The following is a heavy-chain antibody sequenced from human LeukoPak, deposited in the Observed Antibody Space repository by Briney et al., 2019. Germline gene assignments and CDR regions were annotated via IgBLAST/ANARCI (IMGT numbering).Heavy chain of an antibody. J-gene: IGHJ4*02. CDR3: ARSPYYDILTGSRGTFDY. Sequence: ESGPTLVKHTQTLTLTCTFSGFSFSTSGVGVGWIRQPPGKALEWLAVIYWDEDKRYRPSLKSRLTITKDTSKNQVVLTMTNMDPVDTATYYCARSPYYDILTGSRGTFDYWGRGILVTVSS. CDR1: GFSFSTSGVG. CDR2: IYWDEDK. V-gene: IGHV2-5*02. D-gene: IGHD3-9*01.